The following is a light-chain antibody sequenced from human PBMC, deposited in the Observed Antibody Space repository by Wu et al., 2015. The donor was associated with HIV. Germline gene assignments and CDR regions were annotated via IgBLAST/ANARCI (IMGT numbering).Light chain of an antibody. CDR2: AAS. V-gene: IGKV1-39*01. CDR3: QRSDTTPWT. Sequence: DIQMTQSPSSLSASIGDRVTITCRASQNITNFLTWYQQKPGKAPYLLIYAASSLQSGVPSRFSGSGSGTDFTLSIKSLQPEDFATYYCQRSDTTPWTFGQGTKVQI. J-gene: IGKJ1*01. CDR1: QNITNF.